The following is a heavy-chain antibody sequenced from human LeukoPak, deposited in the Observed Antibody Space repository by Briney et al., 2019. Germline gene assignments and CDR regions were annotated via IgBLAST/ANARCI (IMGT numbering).Heavy chain of an antibody. CDR2: IYYSRSA. CDR1: ADSISNYY. J-gene: IGHJ4*02. V-gene: IGHV4-59*08. CDR3: AKLAGDSSAWYGFEN. Sequence: SETLSLTCTVSADSISNYYWSWIRQPPGKGLDWIGCIYYSRSADYNPSLKSRVTMSVDMSKNQFSLKLGSVTAADTAVYYCAKLAGDSSAWYGFENWGQGTLVTVSS. D-gene: IGHD6-19*01.